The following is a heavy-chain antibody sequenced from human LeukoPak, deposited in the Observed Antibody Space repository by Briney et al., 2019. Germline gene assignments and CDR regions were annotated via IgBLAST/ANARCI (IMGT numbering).Heavy chain of an antibody. CDR2: IYTSGST. V-gene: IGHV4-61*02. J-gene: IGHJ4*02. Sequence: TSQTLSLTCTVSGGSISSGSYYWSWIRQPAGKGLERIGRIYTSGSTNYNPSLKSRVTISVDTSKNQFSLKLSSVTAADTAVYYCARDVSYDSSGYYAYHHDYWGQGTLVTVSS. CDR3: ARDVSYDSSGYYAYHHDY. CDR1: GGSISSGSYY. D-gene: IGHD3-22*01.